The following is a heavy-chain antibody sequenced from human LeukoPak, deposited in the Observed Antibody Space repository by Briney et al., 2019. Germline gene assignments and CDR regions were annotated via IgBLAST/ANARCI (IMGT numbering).Heavy chain of an antibody. CDR1: GFTFSSYA. CDR2: ISGSGGST. V-gene: IGHV3-23*01. CDR3: AKVCGSGSYAIYYYGMDV. D-gene: IGHD3-10*01. Sequence: PGGSLRLSCAASGFTFSSYAMSWVRQAPGEGLEWVSAISGSGGSTYYADSVKGRFTISRDNSKNTLYLQMNSLRAEDTAVYYCAKVCGSGSYAIYYYGMDVWGKGTTVTVSS. J-gene: IGHJ6*04.